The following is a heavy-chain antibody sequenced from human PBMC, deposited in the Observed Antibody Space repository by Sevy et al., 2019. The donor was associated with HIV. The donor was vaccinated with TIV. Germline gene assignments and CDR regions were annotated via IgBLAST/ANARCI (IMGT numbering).Heavy chain of an antibody. CDR1: GVSITRSY. J-gene: IGHJ6*03. CDR2: VYYTGKT. Sequence: SETLSLTCNVSGVSITRSYWNWIRQTPGKGLEWIAFVYYTGKTNYNPSLKSRVTVSLDTSKSQFSLKLSSVTAADTAVYDCARGGAGRQFDYYYMDVWGKGTTVTVSS. CDR3: ARGGAGRQFDYYYMDV. D-gene: IGHD6-6*01. V-gene: IGHV4-59*01.